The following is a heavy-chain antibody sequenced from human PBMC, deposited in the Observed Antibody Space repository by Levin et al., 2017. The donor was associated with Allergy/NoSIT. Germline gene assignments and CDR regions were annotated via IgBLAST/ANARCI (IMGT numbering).Heavy chain of an antibody. V-gene: IGHV4-39*01. Sequence: GSLRLSCIVSGGSISSSGYFWGWIRQPPGKGLEWIGSIYYSGSTQYNPSLKSRVTISVDTSKNQFSLKLTSVTAADTAVYYCARHGRGTLGESHFDYWGQGILVTVSS. CDR3: ARHGRGTLGESHFDY. D-gene: IGHD3-16*01. CDR1: GGSISSSGYF. CDR2: IYYSGST. J-gene: IGHJ4*02.